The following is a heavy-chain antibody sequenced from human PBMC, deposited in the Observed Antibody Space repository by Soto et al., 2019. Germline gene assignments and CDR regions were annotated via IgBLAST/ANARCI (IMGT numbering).Heavy chain of an antibody. CDR3: ARDPLGRQQLVWDDYYGMNV. V-gene: IGHV4-38-2*02. Sequence: PSETLSLTCAVSGYSISSGYYWGWIRQPPGKGLEWIGSIYHSGSTYYNPSLKSRVTISVDTSKNQFSLKLSSVTAADTAVYYCARDPLGRQQLVWDDYYGMNVWGQGTTVTVSS. CDR2: IYHSGST. CDR1: GYSISSGYY. D-gene: IGHD6-13*01. J-gene: IGHJ6*02.